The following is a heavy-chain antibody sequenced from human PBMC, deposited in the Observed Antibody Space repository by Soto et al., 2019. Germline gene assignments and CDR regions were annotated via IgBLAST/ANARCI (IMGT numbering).Heavy chain of an antibody. CDR1: GGTFSSYT. V-gene: IGHV1-69*04. CDR3: AGEHECSRDSNWFDP. Sequence: SVKVSCKASGGTFSSYTISWVRQAPGQGLEWMGRIIPFLGIANYAQKFQGRVTIIADKSTSTAYMELSSLRSEDTAVYYCAGEHECSRDSNWFDPWGQGTLVTVSS. J-gene: IGHJ5*02. CDR2: IIPFLGIA. D-gene: IGHD6-6*01.